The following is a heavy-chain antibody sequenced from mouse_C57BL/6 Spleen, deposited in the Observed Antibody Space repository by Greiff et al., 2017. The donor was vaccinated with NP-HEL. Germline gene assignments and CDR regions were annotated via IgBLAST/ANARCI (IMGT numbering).Heavy chain of an antibody. CDR2: IHPNSGST. Sequence: VQLKQPGAELVKPGASVKLSCKASGYTFTSYWMHWVKQRPGQGLEWIGMIHPNSGSTNYNEKFKSKATLTVDKSSSTAYLQLSSLTAEDSAVYYCARSYDGYAWFAYWGQGTLVTVSA. CDR1: GYTFTSYW. CDR3: ARSYDGYAWFAY. J-gene: IGHJ3*01. V-gene: IGHV1-64*01. D-gene: IGHD2-3*01.